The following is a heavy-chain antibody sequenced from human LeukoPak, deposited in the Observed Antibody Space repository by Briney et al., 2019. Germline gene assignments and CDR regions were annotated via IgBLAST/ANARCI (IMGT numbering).Heavy chain of an antibody. CDR3: ATEPFRSGSYRAYNWFDP. CDR2: ISYDGSNK. CDR1: GFTFSSYA. D-gene: IGHD3-10*01. Sequence: PGGSLRLSCAASGFTFSSYAMHWVRQAPGKGLEWVAVISYDGSNKYYADSVKGRFTISRDNSKNTLYLQMNSLRAEDTAVYYCATEPFRSGSYRAYNWFDPWGQGTLVTVSS. V-gene: IGHV3-30*04. J-gene: IGHJ5*02.